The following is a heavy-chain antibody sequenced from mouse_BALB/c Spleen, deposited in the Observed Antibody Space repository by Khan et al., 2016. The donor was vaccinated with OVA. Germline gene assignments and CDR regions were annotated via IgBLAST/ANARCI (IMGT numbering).Heavy chain of an antibody. V-gene: IGHV2-9*02. J-gene: IGHJ4*01. D-gene: IGHD2-14*01. CDR3: ARALPYIRYDGYVMDH. CDR2: IWAGGST. Sequence: VQLQESGPGLVAPSQSLSITCTVSGFSLTNYGVHWVRQPPGNSLEWLGVIWAGGSTNYNSSLMSRLSINRDNSKSQVFLKMNSLRTDDTAMYYSARALPYIRYDGYVMDHWGQGTSVSVSS. CDR1: GFSLTNYG.